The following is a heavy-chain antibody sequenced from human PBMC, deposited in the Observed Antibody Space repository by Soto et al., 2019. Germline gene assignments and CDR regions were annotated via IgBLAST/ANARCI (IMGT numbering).Heavy chain of an antibody. CDR1: GGTFSSYA. V-gene: IGHV1-69*12. CDR2: IIPIFGTA. CDR3: AGGSYSFPQYAFDI. J-gene: IGHJ3*02. D-gene: IGHD1-26*01. Sequence: QVQLVQSGAEVKKPGSSVKVSCKASGGTFSSYAISWVRQAPGQGLEWMGGIIPIFGTANYAQKFQGRVTXXAXEXXSTAYMELSSLRSEDTAVYYCAGGSYSFPQYAFDIWGQGTMVTVSS.